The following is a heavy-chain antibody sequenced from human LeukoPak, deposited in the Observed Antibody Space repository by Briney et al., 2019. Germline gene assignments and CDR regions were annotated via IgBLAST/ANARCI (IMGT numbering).Heavy chain of an antibody. D-gene: IGHD3-22*01. CDR3: GTMRGNPGAFDI. Sequence: ASVKVSCKVSGYTLTELSMHWVRQAPGKGLEWMGVFDPEDGETIYAQKFQGRVTMTEDTSTDTAYMELSSLRSEDTAVYYCGTMRGNPGAFDIWGQGTMVTVSS. CDR2: FDPEDGET. J-gene: IGHJ3*02. V-gene: IGHV1-24*01. CDR1: GYTLTELS.